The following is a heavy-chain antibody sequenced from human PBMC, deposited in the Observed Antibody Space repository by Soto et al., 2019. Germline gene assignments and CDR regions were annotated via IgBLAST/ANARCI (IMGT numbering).Heavy chain of an antibody. CDR3: ARDEGVVVAATVGDAFDI. D-gene: IGHD2-15*01. J-gene: IGHJ3*02. V-gene: IGHV1-18*01. CDR2: ISAYNGNT. Sequence: ASVKVSCKASGYTFTSYGISWVRQAPGQGLEWMGWISAYNGNTNYAQKLQGRVTMTTDTSTSTAYMELRSLRSDDTAVHYCARDEGVVVAATVGDAFDIWGQGTMVTVSS. CDR1: GYTFTSYG.